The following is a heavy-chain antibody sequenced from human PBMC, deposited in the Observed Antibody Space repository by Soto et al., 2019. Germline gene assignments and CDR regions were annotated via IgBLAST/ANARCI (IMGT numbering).Heavy chain of an antibody. CDR2: ISSSSSTI. Sequence: GGSLRLSCAASGFTFSSYSMNWVRQAPGKGLEWVSYISSSSSTIYYADSVKGRFTISRDNAKNSLYLQMNGLRAEDTAVYYCARDRHDFWSGYSYNWFDPWGQGTLVTVSS. CDR1: GFTFSSYS. V-gene: IGHV3-48*01. D-gene: IGHD3-3*01. CDR3: ARDRHDFWSGYSYNWFDP. J-gene: IGHJ5*02.